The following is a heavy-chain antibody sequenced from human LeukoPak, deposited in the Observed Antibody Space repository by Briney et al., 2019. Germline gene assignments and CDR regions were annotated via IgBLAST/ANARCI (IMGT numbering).Heavy chain of an antibody. CDR1: GFTFSSYA. D-gene: IGHD6-19*01. CDR3: AKADRPIAVATRGDY. J-gene: IGHJ4*02. Sequence: GGSLSLSCAASGFTFSSYAMSWVRQAPGKGLEWVSAISGSGGSTYYADSVKGRFTISRDNSKNTLYLQMNSLRAEDTAVYYCAKADRPIAVATRGDYWGQGTLVTVSS. CDR2: ISGSGGST. V-gene: IGHV3-23*01.